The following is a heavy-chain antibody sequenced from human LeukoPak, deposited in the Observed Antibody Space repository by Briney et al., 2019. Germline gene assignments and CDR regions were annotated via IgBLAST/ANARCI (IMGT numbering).Heavy chain of an antibody. CDR1: GFTFSSYG. D-gene: IGHD3-10*01. CDR2: ISCDGSNK. Sequence: GGSLRLSCAASGFTFSSYGMQWLRQAPGKGLEWVAVISCDGSNKYCADSVKGRFTISRDNSKNTLYLQMNSRRAEDTAVYYCAKDGDPWGSGSYYPLHLDYWGQGTLVTVSS. J-gene: IGHJ4*02. CDR3: AKDGDPWGSGSYYPLHLDY. V-gene: IGHV3-30*18.